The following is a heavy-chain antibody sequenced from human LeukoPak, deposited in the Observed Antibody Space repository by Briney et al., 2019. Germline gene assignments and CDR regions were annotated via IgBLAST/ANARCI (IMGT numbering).Heavy chain of an antibody. Sequence: GGSLRLSCAASGFTFTNYWMSWVRQAPGKGLEWVANIKQDGSEKYYVDSVEGRFTISRDNAKNSLYLQMHSLRAEDTAVYYCARDGIVATAWYFDLWGRGTLVSVSS. J-gene: IGHJ2*01. V-gene: IGHV3-7*01. CDR3: ARDGIVATAWYFDL. D-gene: IGHD5-12*01. CDR1: GFTFTNYW. CDR2: IKQDGSEK.